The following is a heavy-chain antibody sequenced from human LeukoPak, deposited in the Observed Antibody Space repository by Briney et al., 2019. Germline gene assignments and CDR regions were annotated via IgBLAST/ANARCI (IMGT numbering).Heavy chain of an antibody. CDR1: GGSISSYY. Sequence: SETLSLTCTVSGGSISSYYWSWLRQPPGKGLEWIGFIYYSGSTNYNPSLKSRVTMSLDTSKNQFSLKLSSVTAADTAVYYCARHYYDSSGYFYQDYWGQGTLVTVSS. CDR2: IYYSGST. V-gene: IGHV4-59*08. D-gene: IGHD3-22*01. CDR3: ARHYYDSSGYFYQDY. J-gene: IGHJ4*02.